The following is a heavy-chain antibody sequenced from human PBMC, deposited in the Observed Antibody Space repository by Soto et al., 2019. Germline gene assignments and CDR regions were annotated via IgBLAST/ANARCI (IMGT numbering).Heavy chain of an antibody. Sequence: GASVKVSCKASGYTFTGYYMHWVRQAPGQGLEWMGWINPNSGGTNYAQKFQGRVTVTRDTSISTAYMELSRLRSDDTAVYYCARVGYCTNGVCYPSYFDYWGQGTLVTVSS. D-gene: IGHD2-8*01. CDR2: INPNSGGT. CDR3: ARVGYCTNGVCYPSYFDY. J-gene: IGHJ4*02. V-gene: IGHV1-2*02. CDR1: GYTFTGYY.